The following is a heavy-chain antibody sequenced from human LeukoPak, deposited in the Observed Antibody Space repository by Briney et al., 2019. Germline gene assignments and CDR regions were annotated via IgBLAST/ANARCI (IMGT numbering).Heavy chain of an antibody. CDR3: ARSATVVKQFDY. V-gene: IGHV1-69*13. D-gene: IGHD4-23*01. J-gene: IGHJ4*02. CDR2: IIPIFGTA. Sequence: ASVKVSCKASGYTFTGYYMHWVRQAPGQGLEWMGGIIPIFGTANYAQKFQGRVTITADESTSTAYMELSSLRSEDTAVYYCARSATVVKQFDYWGQGTLVTVSS. CDR1: GYTFTGYY.